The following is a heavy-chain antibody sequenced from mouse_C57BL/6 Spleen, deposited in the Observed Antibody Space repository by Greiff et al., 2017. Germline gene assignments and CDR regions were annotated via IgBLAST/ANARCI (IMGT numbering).Heavy chain of an antibody. CDR3: TRATVVARGYFDY. CDR1: GYTFTDYE. J-gene: IGHJ2*01. D-gene: IGHD1-1*01. V-gene: IGHV1-15*01. Sequence: VQLVESGAELVRPGASVTLSCKASGYTFTDYEMHWVKQTPVHGLEWIGAIDPETGGTAYNQKFKGKAILTADKSSSTAYMELRSLTSEDSAVYYCTRATVVARGYFDYWGQGTTLTVSS. CDR2: IDPETGGT.